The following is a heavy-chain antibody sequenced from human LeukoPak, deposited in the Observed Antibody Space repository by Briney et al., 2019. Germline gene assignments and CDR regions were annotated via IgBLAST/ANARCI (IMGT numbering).Heavy chain of an antibody. CDR3: ARHSETIVGSVDF. CDR1: AYSISSDYY. J-gene: IGHJ4*02. V-gene: IGHV4-38-2*01. D-gene: IGHD3-3*01. Sequence: SETLSLTCAVSAYSISSDYYWGRIRQPPGKGLEWIGSIYHRGSTYYNSSLKSRVTISIDASKNQFSLKVTSVTAADTAVYYCARHSETIVGSVDFWGQGTLVTVSS. CDR2: IYHRGST.